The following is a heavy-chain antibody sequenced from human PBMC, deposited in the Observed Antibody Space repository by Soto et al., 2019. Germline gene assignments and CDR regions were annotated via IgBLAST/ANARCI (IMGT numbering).Heavy chain of an antibody. CDR1: GASISSGGYY. J-gene: IGHJ6*02. Sequence: QVQLQESGPGLVKPSQTLSLTCTVSGASISSGGYYWSWIRQHPGKGLEWIGYIYYTGSTYYNPSLKSRVTISVDTSKNQFSLKLSSVNAADTAVYYCARDLRFRGFYGMDVWGQGTTVTVSS. D-gene: IGHD3-10*01. V-gene: IGHV4-31*03. CDR2: IYYTGST. CDR3: ARDLRFRGFYGMDV.